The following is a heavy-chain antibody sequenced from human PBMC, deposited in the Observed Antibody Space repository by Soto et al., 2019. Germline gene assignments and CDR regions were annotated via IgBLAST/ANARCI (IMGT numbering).Heavy chain of an antibody. CDR2: ISYDGSNK. CDR3: AKDGGGYSSSSDV. V-gene: IGHV3-30*18. J-gene: IGHJ6*02. Sequence: SLRLSCAASGFTFSSYGMHWVRQAPGKGLEWVAVISYDGSNKYYADSVKGRFTISRDNSKNTLYLQMNSLRAEDTAVYYCAKDGGGYSSSSDVWGQGTTVTGSS. D-gene: IGHD6-6*01. CDR1: GFTFSSYG.